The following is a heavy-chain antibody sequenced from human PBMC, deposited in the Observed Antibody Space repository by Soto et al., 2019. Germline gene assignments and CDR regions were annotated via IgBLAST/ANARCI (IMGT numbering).Heavy chain of an antibody. D-gene: IGHD4-17*01. CDR1: GFSLSAHGVG. Sequence: QITLKESGPPLVKPTQTLTLTCTFSGFSLSAHGVGVGWIRQPPGKALEWLALIYWDDDKRYSPSLKSRPIITKDTSKNQVVLTMTNMVPVDTATYFCAHSDYGDYFDYWGQGTLVTVSS. V-gene: IGHV2-5*02. J-gene: IGHJ4*02. CDR2: IYWDDDK. CDR3: AHSDYGDYFDY.